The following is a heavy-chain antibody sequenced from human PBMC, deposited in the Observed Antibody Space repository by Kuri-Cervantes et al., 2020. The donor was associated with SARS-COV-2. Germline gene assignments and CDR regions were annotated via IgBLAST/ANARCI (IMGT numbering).Heavy chain of an antibody. D-gene: IGHD1-14*01. CDR1: GFTFSSYG. J-gene: IGHJ4*02. CDR3: ARVDPAHRFNHGDYFDY. CDR2: IWYDGSNK. V-gene: IGHV3-33*01. Sequence: GESLKISCAASGFTFSSYGMHWVRQAPGKGLEWVAVIWYDGSNKYYADSVKGRFTISRDNSKNTLYLQMNSLRAEDTAVYYCARVDPAHRFNHGDYFDYWGQGTLVTVSS.